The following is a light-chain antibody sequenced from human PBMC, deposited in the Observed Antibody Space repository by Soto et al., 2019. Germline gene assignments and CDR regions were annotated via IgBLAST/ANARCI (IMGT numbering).Light chain of an antibody. CDR1: RSDVGAYNY. CDR2: EVT. J-gene: IGLJ1*01. CDR3: SSFTSRFNLV. Sequence: QSLLTPPASVSWSPGHSIAIACTGTRSDVGAYNYVSWYQQHPGKAPKLMISEVTNRPSGVSDRFSGSKSGNTASLTISGLQAEEDADYYCSSFTSRFNLVFGTGTKVTVL. V-gene: IGLV2-14*01.